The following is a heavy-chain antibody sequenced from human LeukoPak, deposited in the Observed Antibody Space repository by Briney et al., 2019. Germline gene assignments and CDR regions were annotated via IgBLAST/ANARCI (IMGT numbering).Heavy chain of an antibody. CDR1: GFTFSCFC. CDR2: ISSSSTYI. Sequence: GGTLRLSCVASGFTFSCFCMNWVRQAPGEGLEWVSFISSSSTYIYSTESVKGPYTISRDNAKNSRFLLMDSPRAEDTAVYYRARASTSGWIDYWGQGTLVTVSS. D-gene: IGHD6-19*01. V-gene: IGHV3-21*01. CDR3: ARASTSGWIDY. J-gene: IGHJ4*02.